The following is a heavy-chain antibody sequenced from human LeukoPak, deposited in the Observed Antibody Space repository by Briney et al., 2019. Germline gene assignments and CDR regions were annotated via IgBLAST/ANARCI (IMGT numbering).Heavy chain of an antibody. J-gene: IGHJ4*02. CDR3: AKDQNAIAVAFDY. CDR2: ISWNSGTI. V-gene: IGHV3-9*01. D-gene: IGHD6-19*01. CDR1: GFTFDDYA. Sequence: GGSLRLSCAASGFTFDDYAMHWVRQAPGKGLEWVSGISWNSGTIGYADSVKGRFTISRDNAKNSLYPQMNSLRAEDTALYYCAKDQNAIAVAFDYWGQGTLVTVSS.